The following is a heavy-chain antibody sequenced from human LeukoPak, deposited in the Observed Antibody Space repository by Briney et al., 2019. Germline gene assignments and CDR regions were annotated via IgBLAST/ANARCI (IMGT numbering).Heavy chain of an antibody. CDR2: IYYSGST. CDR1: GGSISSYY. J-gene: IGHJ3*02. CDR3: ARGLFTLDAFDI. Sequence: SETLSLTCTVSGGSISSYYWSWIRQPPGKGLEWIGYIYYSGSTNYNPPLKSRVTISVDTSKNQFSLKLSSVTAADTAVYYCARGLFTLDAFDIWGQGTMVTVSS. D-gene: IGHD2-15*01. V-gene: IGHV4-59*01.